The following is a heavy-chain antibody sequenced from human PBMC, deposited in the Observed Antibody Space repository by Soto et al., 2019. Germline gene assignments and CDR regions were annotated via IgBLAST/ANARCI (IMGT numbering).Heavy chain of an antibody. CDR3: ARAKAPLYSSSWYWFDP. CDR1: GGSISGYY. CDR2: MYNTGST. Sequence: PSETLSLTCTVSGGSISGYYWSWIRQPPGKGLEWIGYMYNTGSTVYNPSFKSRVTISVDTSKNQFSLKLNSVTAADTAVYYCARAKAPLYSSSWYWFDPWGQGILVTVCS. V-gene: IGHV4-59*01. J-gene: IGHJ5*02. D-gene: IGHD6-13*01.